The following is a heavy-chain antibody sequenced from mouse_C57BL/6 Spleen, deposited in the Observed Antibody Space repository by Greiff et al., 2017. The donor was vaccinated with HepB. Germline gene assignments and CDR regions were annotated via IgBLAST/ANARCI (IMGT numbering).Heavy chain of an antibody. D-gene: IGHD2-3*01. CDR3: ARRDDGDYVGFDY. J-gene: IGHJ2*01. Sequence: VQLQQSGAELVRPGTSVKMSCKASGYTFTNYWIGWAKQRPGHGLEWIGDIYPGGGYTNYNEKFKGKATLTADKSSSTASMQFSSLTSEDSAIYYCARRDDGDYVGFDYWGQGTTLTVSS. V-gene: IGHV1-63*01. CDR1: GYTFTNYW. CDR2: IYPGGGYT.